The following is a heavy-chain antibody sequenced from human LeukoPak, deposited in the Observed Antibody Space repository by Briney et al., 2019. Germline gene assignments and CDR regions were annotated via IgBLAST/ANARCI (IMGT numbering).Heavy chain of an antibody. CDR1: GVSISGYY. V-gene: IGHV4-59*08. CDR3: ARQPYKTSGYYYYFDY. J-gene: IGHJ4*02. D-gene: IGHD3-22*01. Sequence: SETLSLTCTVSGVSISGYYWTWIRQPPGKGLEWVGHIYYSGSTTYNPSPKSRVTISLDTYKNQFTLKLSSVTAADTAIYYCARQPYKTSGYYYYFDYWGQGTLVTVSS. CDR2: IYYSGST.